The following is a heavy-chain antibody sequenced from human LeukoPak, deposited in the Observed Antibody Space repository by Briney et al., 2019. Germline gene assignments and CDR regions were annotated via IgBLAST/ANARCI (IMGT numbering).Heavy chain of an antibody. CDR1: GFTFSSYW. J-gene: IGHJ4*02. Sequence: GGSLRLSCAASGFTFSSYWMSWVRQAPGKGLEWVANIKQDGSEKYYVDSVKGRFTISRDNAKNSLYLQMNSLRAEDTAVYYCARDNGDRHRITIFGVVTGGYDYWGQGTLVTVSS. V-gene: IGHV3-7*01. D-gene: IGHD3-3*01. CDR3: ARDNGDRHRITIFGVVTGGYDY. CDR2: IKQDGSEK.